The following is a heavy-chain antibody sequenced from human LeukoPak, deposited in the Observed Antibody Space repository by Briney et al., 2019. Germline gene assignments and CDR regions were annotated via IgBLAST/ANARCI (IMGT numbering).Heavy chain of an antibody. CDR2: ISGSASST. J-gene: IGHJ4*02. Sequence: GGSLRLSCAASGFTFSDYAMSWVRQAPGKGLEWVSAISGSASSTYHADSVKGRFTISRDKSKNTVYLQMDSLRDDDTAVYYCARGRNFGSGSYVFDYWGQGTLVTVSS. V-gene: IGHV3-23*01. CDR3: ARGRNFGSGSYVFDY. D-gene: IGHD3-10*01. CDR1: GFTFSDYA.